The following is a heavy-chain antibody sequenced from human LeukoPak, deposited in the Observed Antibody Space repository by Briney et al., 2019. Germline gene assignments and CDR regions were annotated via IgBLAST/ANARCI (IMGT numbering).Heavy chain of an antibody. V-gene: IGHV3-21*01. CDR3: ARDELWSGSAVGY. D-gene: IGHD3-3*01. CDR2: ISSSSSYI. Sequence: GGSLRLSCAASGFTFSSYTMNWVRQAPGKGLEWVSSISSSSSYIYYADSVKGRFTISRDNAKNSLYLQMNSLRAEDTAVYYCARDELWSGSAVGYWGQGTLVTVSS. CDR1: GFTFSSYT. J-gene: IGHJ4*02.